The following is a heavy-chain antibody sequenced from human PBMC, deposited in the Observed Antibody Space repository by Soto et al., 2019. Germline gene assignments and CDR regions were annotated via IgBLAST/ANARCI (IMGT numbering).Heavy chain of an antibody. CDR1: GYTFTGYY. CDR3: ARDLADYYDSSGYLMDY. J-gene: IGHJ4*02. V-gene: IGHV1-2*02. Sequence: ASVKVSCKASGYTFTGYYMHWVRQAPGQGLEWMGWINPNSGGTNYAQKFQGRVTMTRDTSISTAYMELRRLRSDDTAVYYCARDLADYYDSSGYLMDYWGQGTMVTVYS. D-gene: IGHD3-22*01. CDR2: INPNSGGT.